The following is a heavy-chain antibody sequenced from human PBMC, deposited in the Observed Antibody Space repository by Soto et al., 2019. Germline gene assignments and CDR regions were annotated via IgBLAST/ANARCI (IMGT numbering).Heavy chain of an antibody. CDR3: ARAGTDIVVVVAATAIDI. J-gene: IGHJ3*02. CDR1: GFTFSSYW. CDR2: IKQDGSEK. D-gene: IGHD2-15*01. V-gene: IGHV3-7*01. Sequence: GESLKISCAASGFTFSSYWMSWVRQAPGKGLEWVANIKQDGSEKYYVDSVKGRFTISRDNAKNSLYLQMNSLRAEDTAVYYCARAGTDIVVVVAATAIDIWGQGTMVTVSS.